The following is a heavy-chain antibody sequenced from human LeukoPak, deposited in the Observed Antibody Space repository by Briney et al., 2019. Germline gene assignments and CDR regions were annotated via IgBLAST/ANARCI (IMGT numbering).Heavy chain of an antibody. CDR2: IQQDGSEK. D-gene: IGHD1-26*01. J-gene: IGHJ4*02. CDR1: GFTFSSYW. Sequence: GGFLGLSCAASGFTFSSYWMIWVRQAPGKGLEWVANIQQDGSEKYYVDSVKGRFTISRDNAKNSLYLQMNSLRAEDTAVYYCARNPPRYFNWGQGTLVTVSS. V-gene: IGHV3-7*05. CDR3: ARNPPRYFN.